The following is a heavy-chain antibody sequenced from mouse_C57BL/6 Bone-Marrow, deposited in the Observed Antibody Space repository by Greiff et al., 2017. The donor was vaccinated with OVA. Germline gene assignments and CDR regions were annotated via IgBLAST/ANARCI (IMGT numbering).Heavy chain of an antibody. Sequence: VQLQQSGAELVRPGASVKLSCTASGFNIKDDYMHWVKPRPEQGLEWIGWIDPENGDTEYASKVQGKATITADTSSNTTYLQLSSLTSEDTAVYYCTTPFYYDYLDYWGQGTTLTVSS. CDR1: GFNIKDDY. D-gene: IGHD2-4*01. CDR2: IDPENGDT. J-gene: IGHJ2*01. V-gene: IGHV14-4*01. CDR3: TTPFYYDYLDY.